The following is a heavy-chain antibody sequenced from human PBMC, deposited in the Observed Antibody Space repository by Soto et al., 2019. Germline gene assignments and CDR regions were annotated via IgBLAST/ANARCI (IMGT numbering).Heavy chain of an antibody. J-gene: IGHJ6*02. V-gene: IGHV5-10-1*01. CDR3: ARQRMVRGVIQYYSYGMDF. D-gene: IGHD3-10*01. Sequence: GESLKISCKGSGYSFTSYWISWVRQMPGKGLEWMGRIDPSDSYTNYSPSFQGHVTISADKSISTAYLQWSSLKASDTAMYYCARQRMVRGVIQYYSYGMDFWGQGTTVTVSS. CDR2: IDPSDSYT. CDR1: GYSFTSYW.